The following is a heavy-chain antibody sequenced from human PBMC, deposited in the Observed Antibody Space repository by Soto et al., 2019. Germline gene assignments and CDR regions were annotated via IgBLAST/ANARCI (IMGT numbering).Heavy chain of an antibody. V-gene: IGHV4-4*02. J-gene: IGHJ4*02. CDR2: IYHTGKA. CDR3: AKDSYLSPGYSKDY. CDR1: GDSISGNNW. D-gene: IGHD2-15*01. Sequence: SETLSLTCAVSGDSISGNNWWSWVRQSPGKGLEWIGEIYHTGKATYNPSLKTRVTMSVDKSKIQFSLEVRSVTVADTAVYYCAKDSYLSPGYSKDYWGQGTLVTVSS.